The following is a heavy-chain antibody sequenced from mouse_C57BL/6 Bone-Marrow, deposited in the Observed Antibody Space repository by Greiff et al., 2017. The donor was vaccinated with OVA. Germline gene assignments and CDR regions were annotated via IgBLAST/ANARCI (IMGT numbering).Heavy chain of an antibody. V-gene: IGHV1-26*01. CDR2: INPNNGGT. Sequence: VQLQQSGPELVKPGASVKISCKASGYTFTDYYMNWVKQSHGKSLEWIGDINPNNGGTSYNQKFKGKATLTVDKSSSTAYMELRSLTSEDSAVYYCARTGRWIRDYWGQGTTLTVSS. J-gene: IGHJ2*01. CDR3: ARTGRWIRDY. CDR1: GYTFTDYY. D-gene: IGHD2-2*01.